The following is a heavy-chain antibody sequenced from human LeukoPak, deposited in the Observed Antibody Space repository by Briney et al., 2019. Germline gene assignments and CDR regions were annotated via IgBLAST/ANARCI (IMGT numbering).Heavy chain of an antibody. CDR3: ARAWELHDAFDI. Sequence: GGSLRLSRAASGFTFSSYAMHWVRQAPGKGLEWVAVISYDGSNKYYADSVKGRFTISRDNSKNTLYLQMNSLRAEDTAVYYCARAWELHDAFDIWGQGTMVTVSS. CDR2: ISYDGSNK. J-gene: IGHJ3*02. V-gene: IGHV3-30-3*01. D-gene: IGHD1-26*01. CDR1: GFTFSSYA.